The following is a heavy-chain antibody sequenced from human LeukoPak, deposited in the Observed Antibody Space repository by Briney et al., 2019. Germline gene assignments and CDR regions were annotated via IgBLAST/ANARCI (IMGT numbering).Heavy chain of an antibody. CDR2: INPNSGAS. J-gene: IGHJ5*02. V-gene: IGHV1-2*04. CDR1: GYTFIDYY. Sequence: ASVKVSCKTSGYTFIDYYIHWVRQAPGQGLEWMAWINPNSGASNCAEKFQGWVTMTRDRSINTAYMDLSRLTSDDAAVYYCAREKDAEGRNWFDPWGQGTLVTVSS. D-gene: IGHD2-15*01. CDR3: AREKDAEGRNWFDP.